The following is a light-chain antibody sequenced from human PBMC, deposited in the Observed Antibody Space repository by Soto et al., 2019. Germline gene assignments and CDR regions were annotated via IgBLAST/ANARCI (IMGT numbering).Light chain of an antibody. V-gene: IGKV3-20*01. CDR3: QQYGGSSWT. Sequence: EIVLTQSPDTLSLSPGERATLSCRASQSISISYLAWYQQQPGQAPRLLIYSTSTRATGIPDRFSGSGSGTDFTLTITKLEPGDVAVYYCQQYGGSSWTFGQGTKVEIK. CDR2: STS. J-gene: IGKJ1*01. CDR1: QSISISY.